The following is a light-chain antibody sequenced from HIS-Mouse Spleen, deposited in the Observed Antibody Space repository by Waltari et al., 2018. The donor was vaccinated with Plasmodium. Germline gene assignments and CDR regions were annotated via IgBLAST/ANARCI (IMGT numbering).Light chain of an antibody. Sequence: VSGSPGQSVTISCTGTSSDVGGYNYVSWYQQHPGKAPKLMIYDVSKRPSGVPDRFSGSKSGNTASLTISGLQAEDEADYYCCSYAGSYTFVFGTGTKVTVL. CDR2: DVS. CDR3: CSYAGSYTFV. CDR1: SSDVGGYNY. V-gene: IGLV2-11*01. J-gene: IGLJ1*01.